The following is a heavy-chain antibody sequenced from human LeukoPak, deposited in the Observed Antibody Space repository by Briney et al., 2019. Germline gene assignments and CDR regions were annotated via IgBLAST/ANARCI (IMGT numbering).Heavy chain of an antibody. D-gene: IGHD2/OR15-2a*01. CDR1: GASVSTSH. CDR2: LYYTGKT. V-gene: IGHV4-59*02. CDR3: SEGYFEPFDH. Sequence: SETLSLTCLVSGASVSTSHWNWIRQLPGKGLEWIGCLYYTGKTDYNPSLTSRVTISLGTSKNQVSLKLRSVTAADTAVYYCSEGYFEPFDHWGQGTLVVVSS. J-gene: IGHJ5*02.